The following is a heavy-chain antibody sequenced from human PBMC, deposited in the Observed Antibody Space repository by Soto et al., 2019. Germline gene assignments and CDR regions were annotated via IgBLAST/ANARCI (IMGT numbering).Heavy chain of an antibody. V-gene: IGHV3-23*01. J-gene: IGHJ6*02. D-gene: IGHD2-2*01. Sequence: GGSTYYADSLKGRFTISRDISKNTLYLQMNSLSAEDTAVYYCAKDKRYCSTTSCSYYGMDVWGQGTTVTVSS. CDR2: GGST. CDR3: AKDKRYCSTTSCSYYGMDV.